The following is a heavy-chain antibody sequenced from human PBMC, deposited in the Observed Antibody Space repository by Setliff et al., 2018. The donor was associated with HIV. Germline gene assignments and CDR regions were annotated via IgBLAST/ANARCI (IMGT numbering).Heavy chain of an antibody. V-gene: IGHV1-46*01. D-gene: IGHD1-1*01. CDR3: AREAPDDHFDH. CDR1: GYTFTGYY. CDR2: INPSGGQR. J-gene: IGHJ4*02. Sequence: ASVKVSCKASGYTFTGYYMHWVRQAPGQGLEWMGMINPSGGQRSFAQKFQGRITVATATPTATSTGTVYMELSSLRSEDTAVYYCAREAPDDHFDHWGQGTLVTVSS.